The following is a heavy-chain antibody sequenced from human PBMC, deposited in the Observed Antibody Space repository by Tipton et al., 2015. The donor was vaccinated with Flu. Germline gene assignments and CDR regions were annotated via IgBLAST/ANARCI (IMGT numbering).Heavy chain of an antibody. D-gene: IGHD2-21*01. CDR1: RFTFSSYR. Sequence: SLRLSCAGSRFTFSSYRIHWVRRVPGKGLVWVSAINSDGSRTNYADYVKGRFTISRDNTQETVYLQMSSLTAEDTAVYYCARELGWNYNMDVWGQGTTVTVSS. CDR3: ARELGWNYNMDV. J-gene: IGHJ6*02. V-gene: IGHV3-74*01. CDR2: INSDGSRT.